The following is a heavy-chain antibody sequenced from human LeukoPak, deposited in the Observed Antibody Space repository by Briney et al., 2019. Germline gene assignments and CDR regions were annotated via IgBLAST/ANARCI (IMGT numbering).Heavy chain of an antibody. V-gene: IGHV3-74*01. CDR1: GFTFSSHW. J-gene: IGHJ6*03. CDR3: ARAPNYYDSKAAGYYMDV. Sequence: PGGSLRLSCAASGFTFSSHWMHWVRQAPGKGLVWVSRINSDGSSTSYADSVKGRFTISRDNAKNTLYLQMNSLRAEDTAVYYCARAPNYYDSKAAGYYMDVWGKGTTVTVSS. CDR2: INSDGSST. D-gene: IGHD3-22*01.